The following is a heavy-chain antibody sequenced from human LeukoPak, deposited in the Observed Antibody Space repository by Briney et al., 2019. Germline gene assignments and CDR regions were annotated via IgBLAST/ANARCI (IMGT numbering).Heavy chain of an antibody. V-gene: IGHV3-21*01. J-gene: IGHJ5*02. D-gene: IGHD3-9*01. CDR2: ISSSSSYI. Sequence: GGSLRLSCAASGFTFSCYAMNWVRQAPGKGLEWVSSISSSSSYIYYADSVKGRFTISRDNAKNSLYLQMNSLRAEDTAVYYCARDSGYYDILTGYSPGGWFDPWGQGTLVTVSS. CDR1: GFTFSCYA. CDR3: ARDSGYYDILTGYSPGGWFDP.